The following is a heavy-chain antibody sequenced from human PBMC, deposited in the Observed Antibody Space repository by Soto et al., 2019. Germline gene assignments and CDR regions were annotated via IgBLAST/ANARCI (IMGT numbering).Heavy chain of an antibody. CDR3: ARQGVVPAEVNAFEI. D-gene: IGHD2-2*01. J-gene: IGHJ3*02. CDR2: IYPGDSDT. Sequence: PGESLKISCKGSGYSFTSYWIGWVRQMPGKGLEWMGIIYPGDSDTRYSPSFQGQVTISADKSISTAYLQWSSLKASDTAMYYCARQGVVPAEVNAFEIWGQGTMVTVSS. V-gene: IGHV5-51*01. CDR1: GYSFTSYW.